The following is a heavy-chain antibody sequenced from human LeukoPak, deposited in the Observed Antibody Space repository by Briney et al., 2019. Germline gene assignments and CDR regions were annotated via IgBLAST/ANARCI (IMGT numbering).Heavy chain of an antibody. J-gene: IGHJ4*02. Sequence: GRSLRLSCAASGFTFSSYAMHWVRQATGKGLEWVAVISYDGSNKYYADSVKGRFTISRDNSKNTLYLQMNSLRAEDTAVYYCARVSIVLMVYASFDYWGQGTLVTVSS. CDR2: ISYDGSNK. CDR3: ARVSIVLMVYASFDY. V-gene: IGHV3-30-3*01. CDR1: GFTFSSYA. D-gene: IGHD2-8*01.